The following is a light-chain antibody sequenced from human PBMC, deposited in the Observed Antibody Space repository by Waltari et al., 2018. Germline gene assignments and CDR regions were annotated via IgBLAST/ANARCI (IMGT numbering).Light chain of an antibody. CDR3: EQHVKSPWT. Sequence: DIHMTQSPSSLSASVGDKVTITCRASQGNSNCLAWYQQKPRKAPKLLIYRSSTLETGVPSRFSGSGSVTDFTLTISSLQHEKSATYYCEQHVKSPWTFGQGTKVEIK. V-gene: IGKV1-33*01. CDR2: RSS. CDR1: QGNSNC. J-gene: IGKJ1*01.